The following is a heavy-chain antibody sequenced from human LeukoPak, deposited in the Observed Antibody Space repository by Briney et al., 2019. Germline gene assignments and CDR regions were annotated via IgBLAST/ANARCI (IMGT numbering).Heavy chain of an antibody. V-gene: IGHV3-23*01. CDR1: GFTGSRNY. Sequence: GGSLRLSCAASGFTGSRNYMSWVRQAPGKGLEWVSAISGSGGSTYYADSVKGRFTISRDNPKNTLYLQMNSLRAEDTAVYYCAKHSGSSWHPFDYWGQGTLVTVSS. J-gene: IGHJ4*02. D-gene: IGHD6-13*01. CDR3: AKHSGSSWHPFDY. CDR2: ISGSGGST.